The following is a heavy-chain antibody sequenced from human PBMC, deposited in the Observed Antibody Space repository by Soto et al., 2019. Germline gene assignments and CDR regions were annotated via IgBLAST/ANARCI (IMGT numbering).Heavy chain of an antibody. CDR3: AREDDYGYRYINYGLDV. CDR1: GFTFNIYA. CDR2: ISFDGTKK. D-gene: IGHD4-17*01. J-gene: IGHJ6*02. Sequence: LSCAASGFTFNIYALHWVRPAPGKGLEWVAVISFDGTKKYYSDSVKGRFTISRDNLKNTLYLQMNNLRVEDAALYFCAREDDYGYRYINYGLDVWGQGTTVTVSS. V-gene: IGHV3-30-3*01.